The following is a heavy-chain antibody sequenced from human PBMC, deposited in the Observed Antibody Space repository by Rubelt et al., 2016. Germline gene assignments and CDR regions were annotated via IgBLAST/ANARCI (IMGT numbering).Heavy chain of an antibody. CDR3: ARQSGYGDQINY. CDR2: IYHSGTT. CDR1: GYSIGSAYY. J-gene: IGHJ4*02. Sequence: QVQLQESGPGLVKPSETLSLTCTVSGYSIGSAYYCAWIRQSPGKGLEWIGVIYHSGTTYYNPSLKSRVTISVDTSKNQFSLKLSSVTAADTAVYYCARQSGYGDQINYWGQGTLVTVSS. V-gene: IGHV4-38-2*02. D-gene: IGHD4-17*01.